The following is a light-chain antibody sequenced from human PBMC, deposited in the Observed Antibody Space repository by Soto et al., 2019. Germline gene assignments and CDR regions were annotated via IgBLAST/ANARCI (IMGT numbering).Light chain of an antibody. CDR2: GAS. Sequence: EIELTQSPGTLSLSPGERAILSCRASQFVSSSYLAWYQQKPGQAPRLLIYGASTRATGIPDRFSGSGSGTDFTLTISRLEPVDFAVYYCQQYGTSPLYTFGQGTKLQIK. J-gene: IGKJ2*01. CDR3: QQYGTSPLYT. CDR1: QFVSSSY. V-gene: IGKV3-20*01.